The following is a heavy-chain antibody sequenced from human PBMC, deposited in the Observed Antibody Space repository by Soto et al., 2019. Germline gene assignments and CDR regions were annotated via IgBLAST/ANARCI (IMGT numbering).Heavy chain of an antibody. V-gene: IGHV2-5*01. Sequence: ASGPTLVNPTQTLTLTCTFSGFSLSTSGVGVGWIRQPPGKALEWLALIYWNDDKRYSPSLKSRLTITKDTSRNQVVLTMTNMDPVDTATYYCAHYTYYYDSSGYYSWGQGTLVTVSS. CDR3: AHYTYYYDSSGYYS. CDR2: IYWNDDK. CDR1: GFSLSTSGVG. D-gene: IGHD3-22*01. J-gene: IGHJ4*02.